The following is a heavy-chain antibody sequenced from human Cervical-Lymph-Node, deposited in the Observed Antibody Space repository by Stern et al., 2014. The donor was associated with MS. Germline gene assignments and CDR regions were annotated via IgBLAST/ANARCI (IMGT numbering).Heavy chain of an antibody. V-gene: IGHV3-21*01. Sequence: VQLVQSGGGLVKPGGSLRLSCAASGFTFSTYTMNWVRQAPGKGLEWVSSISSSSSYIYYAASVKGRFTISRDYAKNSLYLQMNSLRAEDTAMYYCARATGMVIRDYGMDVWGQGTTVTVSS. CDR1: GFTFSTYT. J-gene: IGHJ6*02. D-gene: IGHD5-18*01. CDR2: ISSSSSYI. CDR3: ARATGMVIRDYGMDV.